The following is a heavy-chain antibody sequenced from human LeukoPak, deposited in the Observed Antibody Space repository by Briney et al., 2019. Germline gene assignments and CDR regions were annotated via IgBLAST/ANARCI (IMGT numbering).Heavy chain of an antibody. J-gene: IGHJ4*02. D-gene: IGHD6-13*01. CDR2: MSPNSGNT. CDR1: GYTFTSYD. CDR3: ARGGKVIADLDY. V-gene: IGHV1-8*01. Sequence: ASVKVSCKASGYTFTSYDINWVRQATGQGPEWMGWMSPNSGNTGHAQKFQRRVTMTRDTSISTAYMELSSLRSEDTAVYYCARGGKVIADLDYWGQGTLVTVSS.